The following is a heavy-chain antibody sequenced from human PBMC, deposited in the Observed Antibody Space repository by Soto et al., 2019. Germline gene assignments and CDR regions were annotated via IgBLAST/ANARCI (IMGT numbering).Heavy chain of an antibody. Sequence: QVQLVESGGGVVQPGRSLRLSCAASGFTCSSYAMHWVRQAPGKGLEWVAVISYDGSNKYYASSVKGRFTISIDNSKNTLDPQMDSLGAEDTAVYYCAGDAWRDCYFYYGGQGTLVTVSS. V-gene: IGHV3-30-3*01. D-gene: IGHD2-21*02. J-gene: IGHJ4*02. CDR2: ISYDGSNK. CDR3: AGDAWRDCYFYY. CDR1: GFTCSSYA.